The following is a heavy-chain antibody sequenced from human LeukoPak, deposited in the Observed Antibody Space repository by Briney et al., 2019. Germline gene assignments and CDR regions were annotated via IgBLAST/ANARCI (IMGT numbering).Heavy chain of an antibody. J-gene: IGHJ4*02. CDR2: IKSKTDGGTT. Sequence: GGSLRLSCAASGFTFSNAWMSWVRQAPGKGLEWVGRIKSKTDGGTTDYAAPVKGRFTISRDDSKNTLHLQMNSLKTEDTAVYYCLKYSSTRYGFGYWGQGTLVTVSS. V-gene: IGHV3-15*01. CDR1: GFTFSNAW. D-gene: IGHD6-13*01. CDR3: LKYSSTRYGFGY.